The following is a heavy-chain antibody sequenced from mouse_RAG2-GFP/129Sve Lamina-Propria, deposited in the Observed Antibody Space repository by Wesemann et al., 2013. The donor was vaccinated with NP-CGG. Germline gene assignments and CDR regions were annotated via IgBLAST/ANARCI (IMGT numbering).Heavy chain of an antibody. D-gene: IGHD1-1*01. CDR3: ARGTTVVDYWYFDV. J-gene: IGHJ1*03. CDR1: GYTFTSYW. V-gene: IGHV1-52*01. CDR2: IDPSDSET. Sequence: QVQLQQPGAELVRPGSSVKLSCKASGYTFTSYWMHWVKQRPIQGLEWIGNIDPSDSETHYNQKFKGKATLTVDKSSSTAYMELRSLTSEDSAVYYCARGTTVVDYWYFDVWGTGTTVTVSS.